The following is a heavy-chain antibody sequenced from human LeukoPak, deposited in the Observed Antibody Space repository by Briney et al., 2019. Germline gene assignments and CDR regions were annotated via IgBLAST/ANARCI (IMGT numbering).Heavy chain of an antibody. V-gene: IGHV1-24*01. Sequence: ASVKVSCKVSGYTLTELSMHWVRQAPGKGLEWMGGFDPEDGETIYAQKFQGRVTMTEDTSTDTACMELSSLRSEDTAVYYCATDPSWSVQLEPNYYYGMDVWGQGTTVTVSS. CDR3: ATDPSWSVQLEPNYYYGMDV. CDR1: GYTLTELS. D-gene: IGHD1-1*01. CDR2: FDPEDGET. J-gene: IGHJ6*02.